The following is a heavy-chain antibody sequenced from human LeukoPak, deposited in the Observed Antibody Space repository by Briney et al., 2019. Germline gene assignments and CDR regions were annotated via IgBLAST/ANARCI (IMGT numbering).Heavy chain of an antibody. CDR1: GYTFTGYY. Sequence: ASVTVSCKASGYTFTGYYMHWVRQAPGQGLEWMGWINPNSGGTNYAQKFQGRVTMTRDTSISTAYMELSRLRSDDTAVYYCARARTTGGITFDYWGQGTLVTVSS. J-gene: IGHJ4*02. D-gene: IGHD1-7*01. CDR3: ARARTTGGITFDY. CDR2: INPNSGGT. V-gene: IGHV1-2*02.